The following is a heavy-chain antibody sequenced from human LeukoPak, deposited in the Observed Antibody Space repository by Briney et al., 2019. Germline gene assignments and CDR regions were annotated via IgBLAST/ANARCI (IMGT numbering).Heavy chain of an antibody. CDR3: TTGIDDGGGY. D-gene: IGHD3-10*01. V-gene: IGHV3-15*07. J-gene: IGHJ4*02. CDR2: IKTESEGETK. CDR1: GFIFSKVW. Sequence: GGSLRLSCAASGFIFSKVWMNWVRQAPGKGLEWVVRIKTESEGETKDYAAPVKGRFTVSRDDSKNTFYLVMNSLKIDDTAIYYCTTGIDDGGGYWGQGTLVTVSS.